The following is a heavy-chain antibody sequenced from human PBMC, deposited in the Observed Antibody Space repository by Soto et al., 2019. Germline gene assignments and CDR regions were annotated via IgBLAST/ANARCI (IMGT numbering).Heavy chain of an antibody. CDR3: ARVSLFCTNGVCQFDY. Sequence: PGESLKISCKVSAYSFTNNWIGWVRQMPGKGLEWMGSIYPGDSDTTYSPSFQGQVTISADRSIDTAYLQWSSLKASDTAMYYCARVSLFCTNGVCQFDYWGQGTQVTAPQ. CDR2: IYPGDSDT. D-gene: IGHD2-8*01. J-gene: IGHJ4*02. V-gene: IGHV5-51*01. CDR1: AYSFTNNW.